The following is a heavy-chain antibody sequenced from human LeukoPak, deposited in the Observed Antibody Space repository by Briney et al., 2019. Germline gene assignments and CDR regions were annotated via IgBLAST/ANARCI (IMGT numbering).Heavy chain of an antibody. V-gene: IGHV4-38-2*02. D-gene: IGHD1-20*01. J-gene: IGHJ4*02. CDR3: LRNITGRADY. Sequence: SETLSLTCTVSGYSISSGYYWGWIRQPPGKGLEWIGSIYHSGSIYYNPSLKSRVTFSVDTSKNQFSLKLRSVTAADTAVYYCLRNITGRADYWGQGTLVTVS. CDR2: IYHSGSI. CDR1: GYSISSGYY.